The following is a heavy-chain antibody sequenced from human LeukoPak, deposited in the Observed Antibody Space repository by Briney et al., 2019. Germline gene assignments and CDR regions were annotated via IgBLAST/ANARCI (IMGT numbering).Heavy chain of an antibody. J-gene: IGHJ4*02. Sequence: SETLSLTCTVSGGSISSSSYYWGWIRQPLGKGLEWIGSIYYSGSTYYNPSLKSRVTISVDTSKNQFSLKLSSVTAADTAVYYCARHMSGDYEFDYWGQGTLVTVSS. V-gene: IGHV4-39*01. CDR1: GGSISSSSYY. CDR3: ARHMSGDYEFDY. D-gene: IGHD4-17*01. CDR2: IYYSGST.